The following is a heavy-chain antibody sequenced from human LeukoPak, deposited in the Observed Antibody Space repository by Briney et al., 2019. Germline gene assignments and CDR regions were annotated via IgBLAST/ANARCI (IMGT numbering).Heavy chain of an antibody. V-gene: IGHV3-21*01. CDR3: ARVFRPSLTVFIIRGAFDI. J-gene: IGHJ3*02. CDR1: GFTFSSYA. Sequence: PGGSLRLSCAASGFTFSSYAMSWVRQAPGKGLKWVSSVSTGSNYIYYADSVKGRLTISRDNDKNSLYLQMNSLRVEDTAVYYCARVFRPSLTVFIIRGAFDIWGQGTMVTVSS. D-gene: IGHD3-3*01. CDR2: VSTGSNYI.